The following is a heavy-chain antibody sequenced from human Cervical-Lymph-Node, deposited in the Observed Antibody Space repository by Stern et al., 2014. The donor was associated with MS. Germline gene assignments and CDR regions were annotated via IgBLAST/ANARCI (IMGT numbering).Heavy chain of an antibody. J-gene: IGHJ5*02. CDR2: TFYTGTS. CDR1: GGSISTSNW. Sequence: QVQLQASGPGLVKPSETLSLTCTVSGGSISTSNWWTWVRPPPGKGLEWIGATFYTGTSNYNLSLKSRATISVDRSKNQFSLKLSSVTAADTAVYYCAKILYGAELKGWFDPWGQGILVTVSS. D-gene: IGHD4-17*01. CDR3: AKILYGAELKGWFDP. V-gene: IGHV4-4*02.